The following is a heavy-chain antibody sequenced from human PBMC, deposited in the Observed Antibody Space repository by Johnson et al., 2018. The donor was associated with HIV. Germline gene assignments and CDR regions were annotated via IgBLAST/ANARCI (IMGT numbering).Heavy chain of an antibody. D-gene: IGHD3-3*01. J-gene: IGHJ3*02. Sequence: VQLVESGGGLVQPGGSLELSCAASRFSFNKYWMTWVRQAPGNALEWVASIKEEGRGKYYVDLWKGGFTLPRDNAKNSLYLQMSSLRAADTAVYYCTRDRRQFLEWLSDGFDIWGQGTMVTVSS. V-gene: IGHV3-7*01. CDR1: RFSFNKYW. CDR3: TRDRRQFLEWLSDGFDI. CDR2: IKEEGRGK.